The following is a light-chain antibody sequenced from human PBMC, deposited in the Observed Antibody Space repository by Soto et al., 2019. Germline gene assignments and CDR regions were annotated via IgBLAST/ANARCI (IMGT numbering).Light chain of an antibody. CDR3: HQSYRSPLT. CDR1: QSISSY. J-gene: IGKJ4*01. CDR2: AAS. Sequence: IQMAQSPSSLSASVGDRVTITCRASQSISSYLNWYQQKPGKAPKLLIYAASCLQSGVPSRFTASGSGTDITLTISSLQPEDFSTYYCHQSYRSPLTFGGGTKVEIK. V-gene: IGKV1-39*01.